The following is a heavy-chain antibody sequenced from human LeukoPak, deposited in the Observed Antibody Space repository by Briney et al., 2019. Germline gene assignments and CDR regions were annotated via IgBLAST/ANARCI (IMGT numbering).Heavy chain of an antibody. D-gene: IGHD3-10*01. CDR3: TTGGSGMKLYY. CDR1: GFTFSNAW. J-gene: IGHJ4*02. CDR2: IKSKTEGGTT. V-gene: IGHV3-15*01. Sequence: GGSLRLSCAASGFTFSNAWMSWVRQAPGKGLEWVGRIKSKTEGGTTDYAAPVKGRFTISRDDSKNTLYLQMNSLKTEDTAVYYCTTGGSGMKLYYWGQGTLVTVSS.